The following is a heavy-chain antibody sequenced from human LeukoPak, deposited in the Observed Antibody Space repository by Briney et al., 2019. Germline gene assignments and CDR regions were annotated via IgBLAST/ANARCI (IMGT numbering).Heavy chain of an antibody. CDR2: INHSGST. CDR3: GQPSVAADPVGIAGVRRGYLNY. CDR1: GGSFSGYY. J-gene: IGHJ4*02. Sequence: PSETLSLTCAVYGGSFSGYYWSWIRQPPGKGLEWIGEINHSGSTNYNPSLKSRVTLSVDTSKNQFSLKLTSVTAADTAVYAGGQPSVAADPVGIAGVRRGYLNYWGQGTLVTVSS. V-gene: IGHV4-34*01. D-gene: IGHD6-13*01.